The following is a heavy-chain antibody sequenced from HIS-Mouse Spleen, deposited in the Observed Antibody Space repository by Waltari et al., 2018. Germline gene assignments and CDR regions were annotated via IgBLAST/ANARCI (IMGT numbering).Heavy chain of an antibody. CDR2: INPNSGNT. D-gene: IGHD4-4*01. V-gene: IGHV1-8*01. CDR1: VYNFTSYG. J-gene: IGHJ4*02. Sequence: QVQLVQSGAEVTKPGASVKVSCKASVYNFTSYGITWVRQANGQGPEWMGWINPNSGNTGYAQKFKGRVTMTRNTSISTAYMELSSLRSEDTAVYYCARGHDYSNYFDYWGQGTLVTVSS. CDR3: ARGHDYSNYFDY.